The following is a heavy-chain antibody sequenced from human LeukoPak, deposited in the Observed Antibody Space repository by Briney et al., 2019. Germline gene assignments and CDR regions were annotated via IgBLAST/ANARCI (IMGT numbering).Heavy chain of an antibody. J-gene: IGHJ3*02. V-gene: IGHV1-18*01. Sequence: ASVKVSCKASGFTFTNYAFXXARXXXXXXXXXXXXISAHNGNTNYAQKFQGRVTMTTDTPTRTVYMDLRSLRSDDTAVYYCARHFSSGWPLDSVDIWGQGTMVTVSS. CDR2: ISAHNGNT. D-gene: IGHD6-19*01. CDR3: ARHFSSGWPLDSVDI. CDR1: GFTFTNYA.